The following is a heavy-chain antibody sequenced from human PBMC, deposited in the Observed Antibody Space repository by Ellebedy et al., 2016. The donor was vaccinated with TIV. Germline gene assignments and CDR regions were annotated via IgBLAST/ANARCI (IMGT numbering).Heavy chain of an antibody. CDR3: AITGYYYDSSGYYY. Sequence: SETLSLTXTVSGGSISSSSYYWGWIRQPPGKGLEWIGSIYYSGSTYYNPSLKSRVTISVDTSKNQFSLKLSSVTAADTAVYYCAITGYYYDSSGYYYWGQGTLVTVSS. D-gene: IGHD3-22*01. J-gene: IGHJ4*02. CDR2: IYYSGST. CDR1: GGSISSSSYY. V-gene: IGHV4-39*01.